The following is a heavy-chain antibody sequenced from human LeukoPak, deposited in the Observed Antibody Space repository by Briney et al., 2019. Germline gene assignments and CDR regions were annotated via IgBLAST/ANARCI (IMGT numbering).Heavy chain of an antibody. Sequence: PSETLSLTCTLSGYSISSGFYWGWIRQPPGKGLEWIGSIYHTGSTYYNPSLKSRVTISVDTSKNQFSLKLSSVTAADTAVYYCARAGVDILTGYYGGLDYWGQGTLVTVSS. V-gene: IGHV4-38-2*02. CDR3: ARAGVDILTGYYGGLDY. CDR1: GYSISSGFY. CDR2: IYHTGST. D-gene: IGHD3-9*01. J-gene: IGHJ4*02.